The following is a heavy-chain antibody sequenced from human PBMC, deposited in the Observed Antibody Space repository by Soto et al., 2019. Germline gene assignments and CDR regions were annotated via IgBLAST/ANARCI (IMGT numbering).Heavy chain of an antibody. CDR1: GASISSYY. CDR2: IYLGGSI. V-gene: IGHV4-59*01. CDR3: AGGIAARPLGY. Sequence: SETLSLTCSVSGASISSYYYTWIRQTPGKGLEWIGYIYLGGSINYNPSFKSRVIISVDTSKNQFSVRLSSVTAADTAVYYCAGGIAARPLGYWGQGTLVTVSS. J-gene: IGHJ4*02. D-gene: IGHD6-6*01.